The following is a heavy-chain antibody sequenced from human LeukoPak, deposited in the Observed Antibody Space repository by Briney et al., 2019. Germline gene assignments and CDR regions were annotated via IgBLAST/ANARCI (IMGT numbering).Heavy chain of an antibody. CDR3: AKDPENDYGDYGYLQH. V-gene: IGHV3-23*01. D-gene: IGHD4-17*01. J-gene: IGHJ1*01. CDR1: GFPFSSYA. Sequence: QSGGSLRLSCAASGFPFSSYAMSWVRQAPGKGLEWVSAISGSGGSTYYADSVKGRFTISRDNSKNTLYLQMNSLRAEDTAVYYCAKDPENDYGDYGYLQHWGQGTLVTVSS. CDR2: ISGSGGST.